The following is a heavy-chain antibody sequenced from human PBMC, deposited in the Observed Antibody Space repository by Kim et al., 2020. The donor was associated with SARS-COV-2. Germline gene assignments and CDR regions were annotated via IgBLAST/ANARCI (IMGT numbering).Heavy chain of an antibody. J-gene: IGHJ5*02. V-gene: IGHV1-69*04. CDR1: GGTFSSYA. Sequence: SVKVSCKASGGTFSSYAISWVRQAPGQGREWMGRIIPILGIANYAQKFQGRVTITADKSTSTAYMELSSLRSEDTAVYYCATTPHSVAAAGSHWFDPWGQGKLVTVSS. D-gene: IGHD6-13*01. CDR2: IIPILGIA. CDR3: ATTPHSVAAAGSHWFDP.